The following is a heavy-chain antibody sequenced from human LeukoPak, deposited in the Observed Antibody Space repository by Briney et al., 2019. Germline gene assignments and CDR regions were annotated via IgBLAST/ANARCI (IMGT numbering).Heavy chain of an antibody. D-gene: IGHD3-10*01. V-gene: IGHV4-59*01. CDR1: GGSISSYY. J-gene: IGHJ2*01. CDR3: ARGTTMVRGSYWYFDL. Sequence: KPSETLSLTCTVPGGSISSYYWSWIRQPPGKGLEWIGYIYYSGSTNYNPSLKSRVTIPVDTSKNQFSLKLSSVTAADTAVYYCARGTTMVRGSYWYFDLWGRGTLVTVSS. CDR2: IYYSGST.